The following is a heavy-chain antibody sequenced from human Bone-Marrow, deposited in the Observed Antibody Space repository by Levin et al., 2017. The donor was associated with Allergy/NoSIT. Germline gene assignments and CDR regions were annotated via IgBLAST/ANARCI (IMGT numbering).Heavy chain of an antibody. Sequence: PGESLKISCKTSGYRFVTYPISWVRQAPGQGLEWMGWIAPDTGGTTYAPEVQDRVTLTADTSTSTAYMELKSLRSDDTAVYFCARNDDVWEYAFDIWGQGTEVAVSS. J-gene: IGHJ3*02. CDR2: IAPDTGGT. CDR3: ARNDDVWEYAFDI. D-gene: IGHD1-1*01. CDR1: GYRFVTYP. V-gene: IGHV1-18*01.